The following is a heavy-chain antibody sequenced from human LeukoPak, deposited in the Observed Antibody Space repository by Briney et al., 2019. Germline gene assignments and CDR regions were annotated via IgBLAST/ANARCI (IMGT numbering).Heavy chain of an antibody. V-gene: IGHV4-34*01. D-gene: IGHD2-2*01. Sequence: PSETLSLTCAVYGGSFSGYYWSWIRQPPGKGLEWIGEINHSGSTNYNPSLKSRVTISVDTSKNQFSLKLSSVTAADTAVYYCARVQGVVPAARELDWFDPWGQGTLVTVSS. J-gene: IGHJ5*02. CDR2: INHSGST. CDR3: ARVQGVVPAARELDWFDP. CDR1: GGSFSGYY.